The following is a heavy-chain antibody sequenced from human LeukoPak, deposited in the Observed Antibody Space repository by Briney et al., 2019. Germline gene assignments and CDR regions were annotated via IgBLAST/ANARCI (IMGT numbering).Heavy chain of an antibody. CDR1: GFTFSSYG. CDR3: AKGPDYGGYYQYFQH. Sequence: PGGSLRLSCAASGFTFSSYGMHWVRQAPGKGLEWVAVISYDGSIKYYADSVKGRFTISRDNSKNTLYLQMNSLRAEDTAVYYCAKGPDYGGYYQYFQHWGQGTLVTVSS. V-gene: IGHV3-30*18. CDR2: ISYDGSIK. D-gene: IGHD4-17*01. J-gene: IGHJ1*01.